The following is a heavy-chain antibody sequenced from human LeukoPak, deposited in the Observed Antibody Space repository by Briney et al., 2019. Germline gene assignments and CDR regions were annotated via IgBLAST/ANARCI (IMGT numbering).Heavy chain of an antibody. D-gene: IGHD2-15*01. CDR3: AKAIGHRSGGSCYSDY. Sequence: PGGSLRLSCAASGFTFSSYAMSWVRQAPGKGLEWVSAISGSGGSTYYADSVKGRFTISRDNSKNTLYLQMNSLRAEDTAVYYCAKAIGHRSGGSCYSDYWGQGTLVTVSS. J-gene: IGHJ4*02. V-gene: IGHV3-23*01. CDR1: GFTFSSYA. CDR2: ISGSGGST.